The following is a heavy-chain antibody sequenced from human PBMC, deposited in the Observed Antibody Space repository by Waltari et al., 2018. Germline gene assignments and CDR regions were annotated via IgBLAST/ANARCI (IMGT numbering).Heavy chain of an antibody. Sequence: QVQLMESGGGVVQPGQSLSLSCAVCGFIFGSSSMPWVRQVPGKGAEWLAVMSHDGRATFYAASVRGRFTISRDNSKNILYLQMNNLRIEDSALYYCARDPDEYGSPSPTFESWGQGTLVTVSS. J-gene: IGHJ4*02. V-gene: IGHV3-30*01. D-gene: IGHD6-13*01. CDR1: GFIFGSSS. CDR3: ARDPDEYGSPSPTFES. CDR2: MSHDGRAT.